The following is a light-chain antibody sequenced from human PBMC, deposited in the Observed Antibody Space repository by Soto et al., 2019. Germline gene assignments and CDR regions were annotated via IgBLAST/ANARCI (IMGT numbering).Light chain of an antibody. CDR2: GAF. J-gene: IGKJ2*01. V-gene: IGKV1-27*01. Sequence: DIQMTQSPSSLSASVGDRVTITCRASQGISNYLAWYQQRPGQVPKLLIYGAFTLQSGVPSRFSGSGSGTDFTLTISSLQPEDVATYYCQKHNSAPYAFGQRTKLEIK. CDR3: QKHNSAPYA. CDR1: QGISNY.